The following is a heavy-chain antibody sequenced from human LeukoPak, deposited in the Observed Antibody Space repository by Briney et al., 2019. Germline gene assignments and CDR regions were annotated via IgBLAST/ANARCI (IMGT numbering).Heavy chain of an antibody. CDR3: ARSQPPYSTRWYYFDY. Sequence: PSETLSLTCTVSGGSISTYYWSWIRQPVGKGLEWIGRIYTSGSTDYNPSPKSRVTMSVDTSKNQFSLKLSSVTAADTAVYYCARSQPPYSTRWYYFDYWGQGTLVTVSS. V-gene: IGHV4-4*07. CDR2: IYTSGST. D-gene: IGHD6-13*01. CDR1: GGSISTYY. J-gene: IGHJ4*02.